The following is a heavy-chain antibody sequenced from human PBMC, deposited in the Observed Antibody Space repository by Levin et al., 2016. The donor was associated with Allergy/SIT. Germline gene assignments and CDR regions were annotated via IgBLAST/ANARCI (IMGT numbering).Heavy chain of an antibody. CDR2: IKQHGSET. CDR1: GFTFSSYW. CDR3: ARSGRAVRGWFDP. D-gene: IGHD3-10*01. V-gene: IGHV3-7*04. J-gene: IGHJ5*02. Sequence: GGSLRLSCTASGFTFSSYWMAWVRQAPGKGLEWVANIKQHGSETHYAASVQGRFTISRDNGKNSVYLQMDNLRAEDTAVYYCARSGRAVRGWFDPWGHGTLVTVSS.